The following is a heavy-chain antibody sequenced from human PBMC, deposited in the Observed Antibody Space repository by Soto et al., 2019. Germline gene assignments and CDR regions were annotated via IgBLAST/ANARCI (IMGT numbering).Heavy chain of an antibody. V-gene: IGHV3-30*18. J-gene: IGHJ6*02. D-gene: IGHD2-2*01. CDR3: AKDRGYDIVLVPAYGMDV. Sequence: QVQLVESGGGVVQTGRSLRLSCAASGFTFSSYGMHWVRQAPGKGLEWVAVISYDGSNKYYADSVKGRFTISRDNSKNTLYLQMISLRAEDTAVYYCAKDRGYDIVLVPAYGMDVCGQGTKVTASS. CDR1: GFTFSSYG. CDR2: ISYDGSNK.